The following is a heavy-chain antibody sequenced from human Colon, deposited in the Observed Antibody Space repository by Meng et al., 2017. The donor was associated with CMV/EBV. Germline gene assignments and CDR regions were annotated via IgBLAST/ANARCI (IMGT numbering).Heavy chain of an antibody. Sequence: SETLSLTCSVSGGSISSFYWSWIRQSPGKGLGWLGDIDYSGSNYNPSLKSRVHISLDTSRTRFSLRLSSVTAADTAVYYCARRSPPHNFGGKRGHYFDFWGQGTVVTVSS. CDR1: GGSISSFY. CDR3: ARRSPPHNFGGKRGHYFDF. V-gene: IGHV4-59*01. J-gene: IGHJ4*02. CDR2: IDYSGS. D-gene: IGHD4-23*01.